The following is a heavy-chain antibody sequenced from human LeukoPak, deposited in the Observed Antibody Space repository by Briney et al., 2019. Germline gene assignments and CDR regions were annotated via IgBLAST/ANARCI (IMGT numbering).Heavy chain of an antibody. CDR1: GYTFTSYG. D-gene: IGHD2-2*01. Sequence: ASVKVSCKASGYTFTSYGISWVRQAPGQGLEWMGWISAYNGNTNYAQKLQGRVTMTTDTSKSTAYMELRSLRSDDTAVYYCARDQQLGYCSSTSCYAVFENAFDIWGQGTMVTVSS. J-gene: IGHJ3*02. CDR3: ARDQQLGYCSSTSCYAVFENAFDI. CDR2: ISAYNGNT. V-gene: IGHV1-18*01.